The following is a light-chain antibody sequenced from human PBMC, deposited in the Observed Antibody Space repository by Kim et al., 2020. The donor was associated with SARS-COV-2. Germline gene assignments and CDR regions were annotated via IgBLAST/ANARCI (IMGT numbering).Light chain of an antibody. CDR2: YDS. Sequence: YELTQPPSVSVAPGKTARITCGGNNIGSKSVHWYQQKPGQAPVLVIYYDSDRPSGIPERFSGSNSGNTATLTISRVEAGDEADYYCQVWDSSSDHWVFGGGTKLTVL. CDR1: NIGSKS. CDR3: QVWDSSSDHWV. J-gene: IGLJ3*02. V-gene: IGLV3-21*04.